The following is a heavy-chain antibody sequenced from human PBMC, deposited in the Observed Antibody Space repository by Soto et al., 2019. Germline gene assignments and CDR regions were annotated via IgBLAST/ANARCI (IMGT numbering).Heavy chain of an antibody. J-gene: IGHJ4*02. CDR2: IWYDGSNK. D-gene: IGHD3-10*01. CDR3: ARDRGFGELKRYYFDY. Sequence: GGSLRLSCAASGFTFSSYGMHWVRQAPGKGLEWVAVIWYDGSNKYYADSVKGRFTISRDNSKNTLYLQMNSLRAEDTAVYYCARDRGFGELKRYYFDYWGQGTLVTVSS. CDR1: GFTFSSYG. V-gene: IGHV3-33*01.